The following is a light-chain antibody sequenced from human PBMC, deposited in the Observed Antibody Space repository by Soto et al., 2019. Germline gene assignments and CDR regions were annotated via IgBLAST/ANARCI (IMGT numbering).Light chain of an antibody. CDR3: QQYNNWPPIT. J-gene: IGKJ5*01. CDR1: QSVRGN. V-gene: IGKV3-15*01. Sequence: ERVSTQSLATVTVWTRERVTXTCRASQSVRGNLAWYQQKPGQAPRLLIYGASSRATGIPVRFSGSGSGTEFTLTISSLQSEDFAVYYCQQYNNWPPITLGQGTRLEIK. CDR2: GAS.